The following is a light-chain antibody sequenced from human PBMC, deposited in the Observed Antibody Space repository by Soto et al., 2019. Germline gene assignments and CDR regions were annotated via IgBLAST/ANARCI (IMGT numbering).Light chain of an antibody. CDR1: SSDVGGYNY. CDR2: EVS. V-gene: IGLV2-8*01. J-gene: IGLJ2*01. Sequence: QSALTQPPSASRSPGQSVTISCTGTSSDVGGYNYVSWYQQHPGKAPKLMIYEVSKRPSGVPDRFSGSKSGNTASLTVSGLLAEDEADYYCSSYAGSNNLVVFGGGTKVTVL. CDR3: SSYAGSNNLVV.